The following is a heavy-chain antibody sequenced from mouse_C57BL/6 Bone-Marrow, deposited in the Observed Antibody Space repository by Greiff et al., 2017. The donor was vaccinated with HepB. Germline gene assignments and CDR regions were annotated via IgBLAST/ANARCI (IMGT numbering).Heavy chain of an antibody. CDR1: GYAFSSSW. Sequence: QVQLQQSGPELVKPGASVKISCKASGYAFSSSWMNWVKQRPGKGLEWIGRIYPGDGDTNYNGKFKGKATLTADKSSSTAYMQLSSLTSEDSAVYFCARSGDYENFDVWGTGTTVTVSS. D-gene: IGHD2-4*01. J-gene: IGHJ1*03. CDR2: IYPGDGDT. CDR3: ARSGDYENFDV. V-gene: IGHV1-82*01.